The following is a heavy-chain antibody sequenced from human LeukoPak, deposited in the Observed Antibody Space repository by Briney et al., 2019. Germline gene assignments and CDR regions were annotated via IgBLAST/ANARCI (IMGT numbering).Heavy chain of an antibody. V-gene: IGHV4-34*01. Sequence: SETQSLTCAVYGGSFSGYYWSWIRQPPGKGLEWIGEINHSGSTNYNPSLKSRVTISVDTSKNQFSLKLSSVTAADTAVYYCARDNFDYWGQGTLVTVSS. CDR3: ARDNFDY. J-gene: IGHJ4*02. CDR1: GGSFSGYY. CDR2: INHSGST.